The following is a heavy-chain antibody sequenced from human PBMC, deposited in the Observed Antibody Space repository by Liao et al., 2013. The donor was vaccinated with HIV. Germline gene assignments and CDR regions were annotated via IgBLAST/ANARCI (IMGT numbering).Heavy chain of an antibody. Sequence: QVQLQESGPGLVKPSQTLSLTCTVSGGSISSGSYYWNWIRQPAGKGLEWIGRIYTSGSSNYNPSLKSRVTMSVDMSKNQISLNLTFVTAADTAVYYCARGGGESLSRAFDIWGQGTVVSVSS. CDR3: ARGGGESLSRAFDI. D-gene: IGHD3-10*01. V-gene: IGHV4-61*02. J-gene: IGHJ3*02. CDR2: IYTSGSS. CDR1: GGSISSGSYY.